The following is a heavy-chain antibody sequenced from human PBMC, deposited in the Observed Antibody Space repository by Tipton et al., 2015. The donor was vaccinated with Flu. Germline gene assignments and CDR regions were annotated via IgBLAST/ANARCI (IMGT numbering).Heavy chain of an antibody. CDR3: ARQPGGVRYFDF. CDR2: IYPRDSDT. V-gene: IGHV5-51*01. Sequence: QSGAEVKKPGESLKISCRASGYSFTNYWIAWVRQMPGKGLEWMGNIYPRDSDTRYSPSFQGQVTISVDKSIYTAYLQWSSLKASDTAMYFCARQPGGVRYFDFWGRGTLVTVSP. D-gene: IGHD1-14*01. CDR1: GYSFTNYW. J-gene: IGHJ2*01.